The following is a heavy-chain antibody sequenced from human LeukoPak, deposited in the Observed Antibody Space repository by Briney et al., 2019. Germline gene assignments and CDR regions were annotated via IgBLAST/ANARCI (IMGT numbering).Heavy chain of an antibody. CDR3: ARDSFLTMVRGVIPWDAFDI. V-gene: IGHV1-18*01. Sequence: GASVKVSCKASGYTFTSYGISWVRQAPGQGLEWMGWISAYNGNTNYAQKLQGRVTMTTDTSTSTAYMELRSLRSDDTAVYYCARDSFLTMVRGVIPWDAFDIWGQGTMVTVSS. J-gene: IGHJ3*02. CDR1: GYTFTSYG. CDR2: ISAYNGNT. D-gene: IGHD3-10*01.